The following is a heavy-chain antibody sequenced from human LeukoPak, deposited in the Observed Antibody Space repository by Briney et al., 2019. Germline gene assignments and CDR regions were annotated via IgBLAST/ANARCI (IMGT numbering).Heavy chain of an antibody. CDR3: ARDLGDITMVRGDADY. Sequence: GGSPRLSCAASGFTLSSYEMNWVRQAPGKGLEWVSYISSSGSTIYYADSVKGRFTISRDNAKNSPYLQMNSLRAEDTAVYYCARDLGDITMVRGDADYWGQGTLVTVSS. J-gene: IGHJ4*02. CDR1: GFTLSSYE. V-gene: IGHV3-48*03. D-gene: IGHD3-10*01. CDR2: ISSSGSTI.